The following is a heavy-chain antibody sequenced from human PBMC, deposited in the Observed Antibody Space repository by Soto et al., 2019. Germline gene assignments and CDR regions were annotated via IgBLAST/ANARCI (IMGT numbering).Heavy chain of an antibody. CDR2: IIPIFGTA. V-gene: IGHV1-69*01. D-gene: IGHD2-21*02. Sequence: QVQLVQSGAEVKKPGSSVKVSCKASGGTFSSYAISWVRQAPGQGLEWMGGIIPIFGTANYAQKFQGRVTITADESTSTAYMELSRLRSEDTAVYYCAREVVTGDYYYYYGMDVWGQGTTVTVSS. CDR1: GGTFSSYA. J-gene: IGHJ6*02. CDR3: AREVVTGDYYYYYGMDV.